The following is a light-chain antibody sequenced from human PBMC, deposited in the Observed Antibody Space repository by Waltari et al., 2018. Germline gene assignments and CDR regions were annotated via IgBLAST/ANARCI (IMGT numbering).Light chain of an antibody. Sequence: EVVLKQSPATLSLSPGERATLSCRASQSISSNLAWYQQRPGQAPRLLVYDASNRATGIPARFSGSGSGTDFTLTVSSLEPEDFAVYYCQQFSTFGQGTKLEIK. CDR3: QQFST. CDR1: QSISSN. V-gene: IGKV3-11*01. J-gene: IGKJ2*01. CDR2: DAS.